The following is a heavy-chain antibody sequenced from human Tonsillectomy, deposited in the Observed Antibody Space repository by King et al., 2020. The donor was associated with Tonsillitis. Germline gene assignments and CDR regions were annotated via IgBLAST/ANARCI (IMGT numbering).Heavy chain of an antibody. CDR2: INYSGNT. CDR3: ARHVNYDFWSGLYFFDY. V-gene: IGHV4-39*01. CDR1: GASISSSSYY. J-gene: IGHJ4*02. Sequence: QLQESGPGLVKPSETLSLTCTVSGASISSSSYYWSWIRQPPGKGLEWIGSINYSGNTYYNSSLKSRVTISVDTSRNQFSLSLTSVTAADTAVYYCARHVNYDFWSGLYFFDYWGQGALVTVSS. D-gene: IGHD3-3*01.